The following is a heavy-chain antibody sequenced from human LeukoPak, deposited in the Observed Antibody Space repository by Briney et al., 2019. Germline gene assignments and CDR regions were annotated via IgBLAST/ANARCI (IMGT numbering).Heavy chain of an antibody. CDR1: GFTLSGNY. V-gene: IGHV3-53*01. D-gene: IGHD6-13*01. CDR2: IYSGGST. J-gene: IGHJ2*01. CDR3: ATAPVYSTSTLYWYFDL. Sequence: SGGSLRLPCAPSGFTLSGNYMSSGCQAPGKGLEWGSVIYSGGSTYYADSVKGRFTISRDNSKNTLYLQMNGLRAEDTAVYYCATAPVYSTSTLYWYFDLCGRGSLVTVSS.